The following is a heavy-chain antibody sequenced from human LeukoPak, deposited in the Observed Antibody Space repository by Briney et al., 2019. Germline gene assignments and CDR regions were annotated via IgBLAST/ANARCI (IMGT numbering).Heavy chain of an antibody. D-gene: IGHD2-21*01. CDR3: ARDGFQGMILYVVYYMDV. Sequence: ASVKVSCKASGYTFTDYFIQWVRQAPGQGPEWMGRINPNTGGTNYAQKFQGRVAFTIDTSTNTAYMELSRLRPDDTAVCYCARDGFQGMILYVVYYMDVWGKGTTVTVSS. CDR1: GYTFTDYF. V-gene: IGHV1-2*06. J-gene: IGHJ6*03. CDR2: INPNTGGT.